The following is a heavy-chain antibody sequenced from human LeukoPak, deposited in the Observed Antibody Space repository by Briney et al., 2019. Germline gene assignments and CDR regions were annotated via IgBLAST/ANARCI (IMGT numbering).Heavy chain of an antibody. CDR2: INSNSGDT. D-gene: IGHD6-19*01. CDR1: GYTFTDYY. CDR3: AGEGGQWPHNFDY. V-gene: IGHV1-2*02. J-gene: IGHJ4*02. Sequence: ASVKVSCKASGYTFTDYYIHWVRQAPGQGLEWMGWINSNSGDTKYAQKFQGRVTMTRDTSISTAYMDLSSDDTAVYYCAGEGGQWPHNFDYWGQGTLVTVSS.